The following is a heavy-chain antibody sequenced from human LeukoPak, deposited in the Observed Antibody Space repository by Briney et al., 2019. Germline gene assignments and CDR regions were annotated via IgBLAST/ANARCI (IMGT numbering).Heavy chain of an antibody. CDR2: IYYSGST. CDR1: GGSISSSSYY. D-gene: IGHD4-11*01. CDR3: AREFDYSNDY. Sequence: SETLSLTCTVPGGSISSSSYYWGWIRQPPGKGLEWIGSIYYSGSTYYNPSLKSRVTISVDTSKNQFSLKLSSVTAADTAVYYCAREFDYSNDYWGQGTLVTVSS. J-gene: IGHJ4*02. V-gene: IGHV4-39*07.